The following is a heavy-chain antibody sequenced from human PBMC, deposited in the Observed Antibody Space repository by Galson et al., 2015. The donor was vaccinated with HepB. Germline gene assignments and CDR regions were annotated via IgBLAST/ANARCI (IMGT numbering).Heavy chain of an antibody. D-gene: IGHD6-13*01. CDR2: IYHSGST. Sequence: ETLSLTCAVSGYSISSGYYWGWIRQPPGKGLEWIGSIYHSGSTFYNPSLKSRVTMSVDTSNNQFSLRLSSVTAADTAVYYCARATSGSTAAAFGYWGQGTLVTVSS. V-gene: IGHV4-38-2*01. CDR1: GYSISSGYY. J-gene: IGHJ4*02. CDR3: ARATSGSTAAAFGY.